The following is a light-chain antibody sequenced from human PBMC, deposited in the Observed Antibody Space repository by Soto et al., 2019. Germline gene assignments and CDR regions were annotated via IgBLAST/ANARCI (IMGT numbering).Light chain of an antibody. V-gene: IGKV1D-8*02. CDR1: QGISSY. Sequence: ITESASLLYLSTGGSVTNSCRMSQGISSYLAWYQQKPGKAPELLIYAASTLQSGVPSRFSGSGSGTEFTLTISSLQSEDFVASYRQQYNNWPSLTIGQGTKLEIK. CDR2: AAS. J-gene: IGKJ5*01. CDR3: QQYNNWPSLT.